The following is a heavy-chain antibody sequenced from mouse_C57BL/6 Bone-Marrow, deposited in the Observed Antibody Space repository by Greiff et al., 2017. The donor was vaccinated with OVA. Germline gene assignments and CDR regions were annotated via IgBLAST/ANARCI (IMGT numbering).Heavy chain of an antibody. V-gene: IGHV2-2*01. CDR2: IWSGGST. CDR1: GFSLTSYG. J-gene: IGHJ2*01. Sequence: VQLQESGPGLVQPSQSLSITCTVSGFSLTSYGVHWVRQSPGKGLEWLGVIWSGGSTDYNAAFISRLSISKDNSKSQVFFKMNSLQADDTAIYYCARGDYYGRAYYFDYWGQGTTLTVSS. CDR3: ARGDYYGRAYYFDY. D-gene: IGHD1-1*01.